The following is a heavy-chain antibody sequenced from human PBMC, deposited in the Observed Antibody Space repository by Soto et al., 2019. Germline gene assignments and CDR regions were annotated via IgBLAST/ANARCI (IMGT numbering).Heavy chain of an antibody. Sequence: GGSLRLSCAASGFTFGSYAMHWVRQAPGKGLEWVAVISYDGSNRYYADSVKGRFTISRDNSKNTLYLQMNSLRAEDTAVYYCAREDGGGPFDYWSQGTLVTVS. J-gene: IGHJ4*02. CDR1: GFTFGSYA. D-gene: IGHD3-10*01. CDR3: AREDGGGPFDY. CDR2: ISYDGSNR. V-gene: IGHV3-30-3*01.